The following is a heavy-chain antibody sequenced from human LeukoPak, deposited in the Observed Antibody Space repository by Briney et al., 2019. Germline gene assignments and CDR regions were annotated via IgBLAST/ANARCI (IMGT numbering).Heavy chain of an antibody. Sequence: SGGSLRLSCAASGFTFSSYWMSWVRQAPGKGLEWVANIKQDGSEKYYVDSVKGRFTISRDNAKNSLYLQMNSLRVEDTALYHCARAAGECSGGSCYSHAFDVWGQGTRVTVSS. CDR3: ARAAGECSGGSCYSHAFDV. V-gene: IGHV3-7*03. D-gene: IGHD2-15*01. J-gene: IGHJ3*01. CDR1: GFTFSSYW. CDR2: IKQDGSEK.